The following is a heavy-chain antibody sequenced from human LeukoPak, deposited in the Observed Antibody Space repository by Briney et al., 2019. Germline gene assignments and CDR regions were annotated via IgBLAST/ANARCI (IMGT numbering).Heavy chain of an antibody. CDR1: GVTFSIYG. J-gene: IGHJ4*02. V-gene: IGHV3-30*02. CDR2: IRYDGSKK. Sequence: GGSLRLSCAVSGVTFSIYGIHWVCQGPGKGLGWVAFIRYDGSKKYYADSVKGRFTIIRENTKDNLYLQMNSLRPEDKAVYYCPNDAPQSYDTSGYYPHYWRQGTLVTVSS. D-gene: IGHD3-22*01. CDR3: PNDAPQSYDTSGYYPHY.